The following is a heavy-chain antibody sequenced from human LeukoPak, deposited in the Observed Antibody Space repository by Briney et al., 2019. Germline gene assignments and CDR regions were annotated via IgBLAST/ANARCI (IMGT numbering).Heavy chain of an antibody. CDR1: GFTVSSSY. CDR2: IYSGGST. J-gene: IGHJ4*02. Sequence: GGSLRLSCAASGFTVSSSYMSWVRQAPGKGLEWVSVIYSGGSTYYADSVKGRFTISRDNSKNTLYLQMNSLRAEDTAVYYCARVEEELAFGYSYGVYLDYWGQGTLVTVSS. CDR3: ARVEEELAFGYSYGVYLDY. D-gene: IGHD5-18*01. V-gene: IGHV3-66*01.